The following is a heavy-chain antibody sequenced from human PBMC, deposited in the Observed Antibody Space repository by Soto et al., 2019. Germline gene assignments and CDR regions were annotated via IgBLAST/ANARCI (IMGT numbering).Heavy chain of an antibody. Sequence: PSETLSLTCTVSGGSISSYYWSWIRQPPGKGLEWIGYIYYSGSTNYNPSLKSRVTISVDTSKNQFSLKLSSVTAADTAVYYCASFLDTAMSPVYWGQGTLVTVS. V-gene: IGHV4-59*08. J-gene: IGHJ4*02. CDR2: IYYSGST. CDR3: ASFLDTAMSPVY. CDR1: GGSISSYY. D-gene: IGHD5-18*01.